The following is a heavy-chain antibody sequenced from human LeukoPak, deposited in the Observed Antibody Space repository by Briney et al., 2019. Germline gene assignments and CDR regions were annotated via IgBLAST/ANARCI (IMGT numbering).Heavy chain of an antibody. D-gene: IGHD2-2*02. Sequence: AGGSLRLSCAAAGFTFSDYYMSWIRQAPGKGLEWVSYINNGGVTIYYADSVKGRFTISRDNSKNTLYLQMNSLRAEDTAVYYCAKESTLCSSTSCYTGVDYWGQGTLVTVSS. CDR3: AKESTLCSSTSCYTGVDY. J-gene: IGHJ4*02. CDR1: GFTFSDYY. V-gene: IGHV3-11*01. CDR2: INNGGVTI.